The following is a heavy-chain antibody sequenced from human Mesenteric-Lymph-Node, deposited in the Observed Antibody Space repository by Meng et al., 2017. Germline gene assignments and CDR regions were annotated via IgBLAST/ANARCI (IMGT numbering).Heavy chain of an antibody. V-gene: IGHV1-18*01. Sequence: VPVGQVAAGVQKTGASVTVSGKAYVYCFTRYGISWVRQAPGQGLEWMGWISDYNGNTNYAQTLQGRVTMTTDTSTSTAYMELRSLRSDDTAVYYCARDPSNLAAGRNWFDPWGQGTLVTVSS. D-gene: IGHD6-13*01. J-gene: IGHJ5*02. CDR3: ARDPSNLAAGRNWFDP. CDR2: ISDYNGNT. CDR1: VYCFTRYG.